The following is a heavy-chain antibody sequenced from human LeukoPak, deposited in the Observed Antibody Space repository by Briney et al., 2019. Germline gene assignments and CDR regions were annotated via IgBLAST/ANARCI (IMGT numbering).Heavy chain of an antibody. V-gene: IGHV3-48*04. CDR2: ITSSSHMT. Sequence: ARGSLRLSRAGSGFTFSRYNMNWVRQAPGKGLGWGSYITSSSHMTYYADSVKGRFTISRDNAKNSLYLQMNSLRAEDTALYYCAKDMSYGSGSSFDYWGQGTLVTVSS. J-gene: IGHJ4*02. CDR1: GFTFSRYN. CDR3: AKDMSYGSGSSFDY. D-gene: IGHD3-10*01.